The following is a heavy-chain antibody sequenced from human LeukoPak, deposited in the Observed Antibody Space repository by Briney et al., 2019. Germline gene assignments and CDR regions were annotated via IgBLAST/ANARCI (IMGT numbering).Heavy chain of an antibody. V-gene: IGHV1-3*01. CDR1: GYIFTSYN. CDR3: ARDRGFLAY. J-gene: IGHJ4*02. CDR2: INVGNGDT. Sequence: ASVKVSCKASGYIFTSYNIHWVRQAPGQRLERMGWINVGNGDTKYSRKFQGSVTITRDTSASTAYMELSSLRSEDTALYYCARDRGFLAYWGQGTPVTVSS. D-gene: IGHD3-10*01.